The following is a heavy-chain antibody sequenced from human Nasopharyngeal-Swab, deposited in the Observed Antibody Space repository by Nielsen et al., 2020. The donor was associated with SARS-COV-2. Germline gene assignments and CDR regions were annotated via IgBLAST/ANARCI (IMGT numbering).Heavy chain of an antibody. V-gene: IGHV4-34*01. CDR2: INHSGST. D-gene: IGHD6-19*01. CDR3: ARGDSSGRYPYYYGMEV. CDR1: GGSFSGYY. Sequence: SETLSLTCAVYGGSFSGYYWSWIRQPPGKGLEWIGEINHSGSTNYNPSLKSRVTISVDTSKNQFSLKLSSVTAADTAVYYCARGDSSGRYPYYYGMEVWGQGTTVTVSS. J-gene: IGHJ6*02.